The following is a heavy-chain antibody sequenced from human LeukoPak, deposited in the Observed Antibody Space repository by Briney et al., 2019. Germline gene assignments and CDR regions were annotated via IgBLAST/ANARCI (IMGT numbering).Heavy chain of an antibody. CDR3: ARPYSGYDFALRSPLN. V-gene: IGHV3-30*02. CDR2: IRSDGSNK. Sequence: GGSLRLSCAASGFTFSSYGMHWVRQAPGKGLEWVAFIRSDGSNKYYADSVKGRFTISRDNSKNTLYLQVNSLRPEDTAVYYCARPYSGYDFALRSPLNWGQGTMVTLCS. J-gene: IGHJ4*02. CDR1: GFTFSSYG. D-gene: IGHD5-12*01.